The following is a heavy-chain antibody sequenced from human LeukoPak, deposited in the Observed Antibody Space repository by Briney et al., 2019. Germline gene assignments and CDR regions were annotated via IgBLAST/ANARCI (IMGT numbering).Heavy chain of an antibody. D-gene: IGHD2-15*01. CDR2: INYIGST. CDR3: ARGPDADFSGGSCYII. Sequence: SATLSLTCTVSSGSISSYYWSWIRQPPGKGLEWIGYINYIGSTKYSPSLKSRVTISADTSKNQFSLQLSSVTAADTAMYYCARGPDADFSGGSCYIIGGQGTMAPVSS. CDR1: SGSISSYY. J-gene: IGHJ3*02. V-gene: IGHV4-59*01.